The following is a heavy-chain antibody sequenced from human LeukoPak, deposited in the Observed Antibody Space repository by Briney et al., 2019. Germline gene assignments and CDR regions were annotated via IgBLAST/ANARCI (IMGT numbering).Heavy chain of an antibody. D-gene: IGHD4-23*01. J-gene: IGHJ4*02. CDR2: INANSGGT. V-gene: IGHV1-2*02. Sequence: ASVKVSCKASGYTFTGYYMHWVRQAPGQGLEWMGWINANSGGTNYAQKFQGRVTMTRDTSITTAYMELSRLRSDDTAVYYCATAMGGNFYFDYWGQGTLVTVSS. CDR1: GYTFTGYY. CDR3: ATAMGGNFYFDY.